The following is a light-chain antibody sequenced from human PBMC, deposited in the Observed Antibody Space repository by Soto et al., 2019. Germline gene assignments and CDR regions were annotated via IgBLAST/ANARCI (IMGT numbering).Light chain of an antibody. Sequence: QSVLTQPPSASGTPGQRVTISCSGSSSSIGSYTVNWYHQLPGTAPKLLIYSNNQRPSGVPDRFSGSKSGTSASLAISGLQSEDEADYYCAAWDDSLNGPVFGGGTKLTVL. CDR1: SSSIGSYT. CDR3: AAWDDSLNGPV. CDR2: SNN. J-gene: IGLJ3*02. V-gene: IGLV1-44*01.